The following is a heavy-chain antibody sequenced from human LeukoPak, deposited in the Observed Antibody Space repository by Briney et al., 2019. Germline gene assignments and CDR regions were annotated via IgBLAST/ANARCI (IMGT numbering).Heavy chain of an antibody. CDR3: AKDQGGSYMFGYFDY. V-gene: IGHV3-48*03. CDR2: ISSSGSTI. D-gene: IGHD1-26*01. J-gene: IGHJ4*02. Sequence: GGSLRLSCAASGFTFSSYEMNWVRQAPGKGLEWVSYISSSGSTIYYADSVKGRFTISRDNAKNSLYLQMNSMRAEDTAVYYCAKDQGGSYMFGYFDYWGQGTLVTVSS. CDR1: GFTFSSYE.